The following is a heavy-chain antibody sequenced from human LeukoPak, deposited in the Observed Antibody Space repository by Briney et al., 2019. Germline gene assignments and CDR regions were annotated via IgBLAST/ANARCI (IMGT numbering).Heavy chain of an antibody. D-gene: IGHD3-16*01. CDR2: IKFDGTLA. Sequence: PGGSLRLSCTASGFTFSTYWIHWVRQAPGKGLVWVSQIKFDGTLASYADSVKGRFTISRDNANNTLYLQTNSLGTEDTAVYYCVTGHYDSRMYFDLWGRGTLVTVSS. CDR1: GFTFSTYW. CDR3: VTGHYDSRMYFDL. V-gene: IGHV3-74*01. J-gene: IGHJ2*01.